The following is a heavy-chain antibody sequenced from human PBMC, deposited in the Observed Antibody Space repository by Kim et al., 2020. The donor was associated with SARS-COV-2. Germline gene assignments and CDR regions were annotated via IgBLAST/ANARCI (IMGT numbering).Heavy chain of an antibody. J-gene: IGHJ6*02. V-gene: IGHV3-21*01. CDR2: ISSSSSYI. Sequence: GGSLRLSCAASGFTFSSYSMNWVRQAPGKGLEWVSSISSSSSYIYYADSVKGRFTISRDNAKNSLYLQMNSLRAEDTAVYYCARVGSGPVSAVTGGLYYYYYGMDVWGQGTTVTVSS. CDR1: GFTFSSYS. D-gene: IGHD3-10*01. CDR3: ARVGSGPVSAVTGGLYYYYYGMDV.